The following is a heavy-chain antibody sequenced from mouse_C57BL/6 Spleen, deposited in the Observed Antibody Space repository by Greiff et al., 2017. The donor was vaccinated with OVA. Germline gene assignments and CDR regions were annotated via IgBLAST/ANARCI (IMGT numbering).Heavy chain of an antibody. Sequence: VQLQQSGAELMKPGASVKLSCKATGYTFTGYWIAWVKQRPGHGLEWIGEILPGSGSTNYNEKFKGKATFTADTSSNTAYMQLSSLTTEDSAIYDCARSGLKLNYGSSFFDYWGQGTTLTVSS. D-gene: IGHD1-1*01. CDR2: ILPGSGST. CDR3: ARSGLKLNYGSSFFDY. V-gene: IGHV1-9*01. J-gene: IGHJ2*01. CDR1: GYTFTGYW.